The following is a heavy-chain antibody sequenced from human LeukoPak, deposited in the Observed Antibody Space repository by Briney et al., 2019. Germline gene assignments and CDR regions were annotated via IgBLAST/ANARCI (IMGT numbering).Heavy chain of an antibody. Sequence: GGSLRLSCVVSGFTFSSYAMSWVRQAPGKGLEWVAVISFDGSNKNYADSVKGRFTISRDNSKNTVYLQVNSLRAEDTAVYYCARERWQVAAGGTLTNNWLDPWGQGTLVTVSS. J-gene: IGHJ5*02. D-gene: IGHD6-13*01. V-gene: IGHV3-30-3*01. CDR3: ARERWQVAAGGTLTNNWLDP. CDR1: GFTFSSYA. CDR2: ISFDGSNK.